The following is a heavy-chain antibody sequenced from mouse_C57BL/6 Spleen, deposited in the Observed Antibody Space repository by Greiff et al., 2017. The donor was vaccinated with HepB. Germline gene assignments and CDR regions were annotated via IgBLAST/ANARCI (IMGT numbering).Heavy chain of an antibody. D-gene: IGHD2-3*01. V-gene: IGHV5-9*04. Sequence: EVKLVESGGGLVKPGGSLKLSCAASGFTFSSYTMSWVRQTPEKRLEWVATISGGGGNTYYPDSVKGRFTISRDNAKNNLYVQMSSLMSEDTAVYYCARAGYDGYSHWFAYWGQGTLVTVSA. J-gene: IGHJ3*01. CDR3: ARAGYDGYSHWFAY. CDR1: GFTFSSYT. CDR2: ISGGGGNT.